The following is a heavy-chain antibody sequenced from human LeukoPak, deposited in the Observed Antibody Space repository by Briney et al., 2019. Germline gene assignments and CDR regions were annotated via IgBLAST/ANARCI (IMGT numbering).Heavy chain of an antibody. CDR3: ATDFESGLDY. CDR2: IIPIFGTA. Sequence: SVKVSSKASGGTFSSYAISWVRQGPRQRVEWMRGIIPIFGTANYAQKFQGRVTITTDESTSTAYMELSSLRSEDTAVYYCATDFESGLDYWGQGTLVTVSS. CDR1: GGTFSSYA. J-gene: IGHJ4*02. V-gene: IGHV1-69*05. D-gene: IGHD2-15*01.